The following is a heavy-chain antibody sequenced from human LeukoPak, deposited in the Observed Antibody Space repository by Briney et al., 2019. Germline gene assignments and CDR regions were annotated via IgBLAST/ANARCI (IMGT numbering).Heavy chain of an antibody. Sequence: SVKVSCKASGGTFSSYAISWVRQAPGQGLEWMGGIIPIFGTANYAQKFQGRVTITTDESKSTAYMELSSLRSEDTAVYYCARDEGPTRERGVWFDPWGQGTLVTVSS. CDR3: ARDEGPTRERGVWFDP. V-gene: IGHV1-69*05. CDR1: GGTFSSYA. J-gene: IGHJ5*02. D-gene: IGHD1-26*01. CDR2: IIPIFGTA.